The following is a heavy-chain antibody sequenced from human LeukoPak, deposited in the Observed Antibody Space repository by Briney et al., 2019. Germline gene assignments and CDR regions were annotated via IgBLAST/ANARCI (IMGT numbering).Heavy chain of an antibody. D-gene: IGHD2-2*01. CDR3: ASRSTGCYYYYYYMDV. V-gene: IGHV1-69*13. Sequence: SVKVSCKASGGTFSSYAISWVRQAPGQGLEWMGGIIPIFGTANYAQKFQGRVTITADESTSTAYMELSSLRSEGTAVYYCASRSTGCYYYYYYMDVWGKGTTVTISS. CDR1: GGTFSSYA. J-gene: IGHJ6*03. CDR2: IIPIFGTA.